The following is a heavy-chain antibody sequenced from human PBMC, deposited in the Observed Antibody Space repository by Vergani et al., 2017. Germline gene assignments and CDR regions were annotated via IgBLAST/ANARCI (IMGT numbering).Heavy chain of an antibody. CDR1: GFTLIDSY. CDR3: TRDDMVVHAAGYQSYGMDV. J-gene: IGHJ6*02. D-gene: IGHD2-15*01. Sequence: EVQLLESGGGLVQRGGSLRLSCEVSGFTLIDSYVNWVRQAPGKGLEWVAIIYPGGTTYTADSVMGRLSTSKDNSGNTVYLELDHVKPEDTAVYYCTRDDMVVHAAGYQSYGMDVWGHGTTVIVSS. CDR2: IYPGGTT. V-gene: IGHV3-66*02.